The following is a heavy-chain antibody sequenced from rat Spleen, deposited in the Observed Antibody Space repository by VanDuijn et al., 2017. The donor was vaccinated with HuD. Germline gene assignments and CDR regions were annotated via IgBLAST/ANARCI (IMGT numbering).Heavy chain of an antibody. Sequence: QVQLKESGPGLVQPSQTLSLTCTVSGFSLSSFGLIWVRQPPGKGLEWMGVIWGNGNTNYNSALKSRLNISRDTSKSQVFLKMNNLQTEDTAMYFCATYSSYIFDYWGQGVMVTVSS. CDR2: IWGNGNT. V-gene: IGHV2S61*01. CDR3: ATYSSYIFDY. J-gene: IGHJ2*01. D-gene: IGHD1-2*01. CDR1: GFSLSSFG.